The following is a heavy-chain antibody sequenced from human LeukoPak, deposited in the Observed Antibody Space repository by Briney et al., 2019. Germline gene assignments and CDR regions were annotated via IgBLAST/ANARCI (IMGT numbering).Heavy chain of an antibody. CDR1: GFTFSRFW. CDR3: ARGRNIVATSGYFDY. Sequence: GGSLRLSCAASGFTFSRFWMTWVRQAPGKGLEWVANIRQDGNEKFYVDSVKGRFTISRGNARNSVYPQMSSLRAEDTAVYYCARGRNIVATSGYFDYWGQGTLVTVSS. CDR2: IRQDGNEK. V-gene: IGHV3-7*01. J-gene: IGHJ4*02. D-gene: IGHD5-12*01.